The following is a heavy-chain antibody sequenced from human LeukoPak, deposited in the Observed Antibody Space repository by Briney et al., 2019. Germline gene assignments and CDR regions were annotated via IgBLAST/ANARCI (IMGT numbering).Heavy chain of an antibody. Sequence: GASVKVSCKASGYTFTSYGISWVRQAPGQGLEWMGWISAYNGNTNFAQKLQGRVTMTTDTSTSTAYMDLRSLRSDDTAVYYCARVDERFGAAVGWFDPWGQGTLVTVSS. CDR3: ARVDERFGAAVGWFDP. V-gene: IGHV1-18*01. CDR2: ISAYNGNT. J-gene: IGHJ5*02. CDR1: GYTFTSYG. D-gene: IGHD6-13*01.